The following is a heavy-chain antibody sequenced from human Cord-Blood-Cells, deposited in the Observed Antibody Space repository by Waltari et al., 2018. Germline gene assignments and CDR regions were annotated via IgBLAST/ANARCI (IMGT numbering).Heavy chain of an antibody. D-gene: IGHD6-6*01. CDR1: GFTFSSYG. CDR2: IRYYGSNK. J-gene: IGHJ3*02. CDR3: AKVEYSSSSAFDI. V-gene: IGHV3-30*02. Sequence: QVQLVESGGGVVQPGGSLRLSCAASGFTFSSYGMHWVRQAPGKGLEWVAFIRYYGSNKYYADSVKGRFTISRDNSKNTLYLQMNSLRAEDTAVYYCAKVEYSSSSAFDIWGQGTMVTVSS.